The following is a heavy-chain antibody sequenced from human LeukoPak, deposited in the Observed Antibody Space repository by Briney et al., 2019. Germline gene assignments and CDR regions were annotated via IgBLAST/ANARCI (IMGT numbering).Heavy chain of an antibody. J-gene: IGHJ4*02. Sequence: GRSLRLSCAASGFTFSSYAMHWVRQAPGKGLEWVAVISYGGSNKYYADSVKGRFTISRDNSKNTLYLQMNSLRAEDTAVYYCARGYGSFDYWGQGTLVTVSS. D-gene: IGHD4-17*01. CDR3: ARGYGSFDY. CDR2: ISYGGSNK. CDR1: GFTFSSYA. V-gene: IGHV3-30*04.